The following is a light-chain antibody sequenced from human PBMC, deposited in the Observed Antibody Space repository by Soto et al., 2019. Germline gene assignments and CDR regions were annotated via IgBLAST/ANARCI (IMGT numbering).Light chain of an antibody. Sequence: DIQMTQSPSSLSASVGDRVTITCRASQSISSYLNSYQQKPGKAPKLLIYAASSLQSGVPSRFSGSRFGTDFTLTISSLQPEDFATYYCQQSFSTPRTFGQGTKVEIK. CDR3: QQSFSTPRT. CDR2: AAS. J-gene: IGKJ1*01. V-gene: IGKV1-39*01. CDR1: QSISSY.